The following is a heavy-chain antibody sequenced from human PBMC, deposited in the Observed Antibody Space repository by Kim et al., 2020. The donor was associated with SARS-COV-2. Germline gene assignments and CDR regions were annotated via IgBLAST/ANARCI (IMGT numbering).Heavy chain of an antibody. V-gene: IGHV3-43*01. CDR2: ITWDGGST. CDR3: TKGAATAGIFPFYYFDY. D-gene: IGHD6-13*01. CDR1: GFTFDDYT. J-gene: IGHJ4*02. Sequence: GGSLRLSCAASGFTFDDYTMHWVRQAPGKGLEWVSLITWDGGSTYYADSVKGRFTISRDNSKNSLCLQMNSLRAEDTAFYYCTKGAATAGIFPFYYFDYWGQGTLVTVSS.